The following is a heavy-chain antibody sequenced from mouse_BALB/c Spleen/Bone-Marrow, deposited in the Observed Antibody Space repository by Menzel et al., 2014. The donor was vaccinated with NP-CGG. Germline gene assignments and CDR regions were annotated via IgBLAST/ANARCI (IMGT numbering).Heavy chain of an antibody. CDR1: GFDSSGYW. Sequence: EVKVIVSGGGLVQPGGSLKLSCAASGFDSSGYWMSWVRQAPGKGLEWIGEINPDSSTINYTPSLKDKFIISRDNAKNTLYLQMSKVRSEDTALYYCARLGYYGTMDYWGQGTSVTVSS. CDR2: INPDSSTI. CDR3: ARLGYYGTMDY. V-gene: IGHV4-1*02. J-gene: IGHJ4*01. D-gene: IGHD1-1*01.